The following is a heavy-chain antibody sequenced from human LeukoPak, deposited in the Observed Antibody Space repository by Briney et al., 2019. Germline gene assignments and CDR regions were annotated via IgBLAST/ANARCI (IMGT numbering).Heavy chain of an antibody. Sequence: GGSLRLSCAASGFTFSNYAMSWARQAPGKGLEWLSYISSRSSYTNDADSVKGRFTISRDNAKNSLFLQMTSLRADDTAVYYCVRTGDGGLKDGYFDLWGRGTLVTVSS. CDR3: VRTGDGGLKDGYFDL. V-gene: IGHV3-11*03. CDR1: GFTFSNYA. CDR2: ISSRSSYT. J-gene: IGHJ2*01. D-gene: IGHD7-27*01.